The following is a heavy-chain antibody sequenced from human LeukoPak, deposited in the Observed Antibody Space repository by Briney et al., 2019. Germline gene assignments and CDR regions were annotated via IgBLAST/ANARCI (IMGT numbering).Heavy chain of an antibody. CDR1: GGTFSSYA. CDR3: ARHCSSTSCPSHYFDY. D-gene: IGHD2-2*01. J-gene: IGHJ4*02. Sequence: ASVKVSCKASGGTFSSYAISWVRQGPGQGLEWMGGIIPIFGTANYAQKFQGRVTITTDESTSTAYMELSSLRSEDTAVYYCARHCSSTSCPSHYFDYWGQGTLVTVSS. CDR2: IIPIFGTA. V-gene: IGHV1-69*05.